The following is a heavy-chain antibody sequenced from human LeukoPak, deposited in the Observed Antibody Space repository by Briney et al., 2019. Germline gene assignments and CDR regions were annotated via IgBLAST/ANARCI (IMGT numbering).Heavy chain of an antibody. CDR3: ARVFEGSYFDY. CDR1: GFTFSSYW. CDR2: IKQDGSEK. V-gene: IGHV3-7*01. Sequence: GGSLRLSCVASGFTFSSYWMSWVRQAPGKGLEWVANIKQDGSEKYYVDSLKGRSTISRDNAKNSLYLQMNSLRAEDTAVYYCARVFEGSYFDYWGQGTLVTVSS. J-gene: IGHJ4*02. D-gene: IGHD3-10*01.